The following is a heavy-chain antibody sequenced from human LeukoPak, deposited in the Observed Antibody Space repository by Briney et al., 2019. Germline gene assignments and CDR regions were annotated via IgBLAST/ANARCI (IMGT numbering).Heavy chain of an antibody. J-gene: IGHJ4*02. Sequence: HPGGSPRLSCAASGLTLSCCAMTWVRQAPGKGLEWVSSISISGDVTNYTDSVKGRFTISRDDSKNTLYLQMNSLRVEDTAVYYCANSHKNAPGIYWGQGTLVTVPS. V-gene: IGHV3-23*01. D-gene: IGHD1-1*01. CDR2: ISISGDVT. CDR1: GLTLSCCA. CDR3: ANSHKNAPGIY.